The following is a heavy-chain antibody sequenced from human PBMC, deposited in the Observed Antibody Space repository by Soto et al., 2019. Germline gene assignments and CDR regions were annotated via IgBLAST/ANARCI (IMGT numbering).Heavy chain of an antibody. Sequence: HPGGSLRLSCAASGFTFSSYAMSWVRQAPGKGLEWVSAISGSGGSTYYADSVKGRFTISRDNSKNTLYLQMNSLRAEDTAVYYCARIRDSITIFGVALRPSNGMDVWGQGTTVTVSS. J-gene: IGHJ6*02. V-gene: IGHV3-23*01. D-gene: IGHD3-3*01. CDR2: ISGSGGST. CDR1: GFTFSSYA. CDR3: ARIRDSITIFGVALRPSNGMDV.